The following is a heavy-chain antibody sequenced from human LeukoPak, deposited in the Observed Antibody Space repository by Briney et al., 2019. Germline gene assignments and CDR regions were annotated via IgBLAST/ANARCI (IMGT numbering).Heavy chain of an antibody. V-gene: IGHV4-61*05. CDR2: IYHTGDF. CDR3: ARHAFASPFDI. CDR1: GGSISSSSYS. Sequence: SETLSLTCTVSGGSISSSSYSWSWIRQPPGKGLEWIGYIYHTGDFNYSPSLKSRVTISLDTSKNQFSLNLNSVTAADTAVYYCARHAFASPFDIWGQGAVVTVSS. D-gene: IGHD2-21*01. J-gene: IGHJ4*02.